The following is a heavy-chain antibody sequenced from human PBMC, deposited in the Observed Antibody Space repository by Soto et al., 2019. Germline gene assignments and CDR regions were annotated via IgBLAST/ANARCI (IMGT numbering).Heavy chain of an antibody. D-gene: IGHD3-16*01. J-gene: IGHJ4*02. Sequence: SETLSLTCAVSGGSIGSSNWWSWVRQPPGKGLEWIGEIYHTGSTNYNPSLKSRVTISINRSKNQFSLKLSSVTAADTAVYYCARGRGTAITIDYWGQGTLVTVSS. CDR3: ARGRGTAITIDY. V-gene: IGHV4-4*02. CDR2: IYHTGST. CDR1: GGSIGSSNW.